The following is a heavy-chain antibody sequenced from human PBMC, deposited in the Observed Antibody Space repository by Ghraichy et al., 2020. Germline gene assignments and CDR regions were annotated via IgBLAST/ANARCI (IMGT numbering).Heavy chain of an antibody. V-gene: IGHV3-7*01. D-gene: IGHD3-22*01. CDR2: IKQDGSEK. CDR1: GFTFSSYW. CDR3: ARSGITMIVPPIDP. J-gene: IGHJ5*02. Sequence: GGSLRLSCAASGFTFSSYWMSWVRQAPGKGLEWVANIKQDGSEKYYVDSVKGRFTISRDNAKNSLYLQMNSLRAEDTAVYYCARSGITMIVPPIDPWGQGTLVTVSS.